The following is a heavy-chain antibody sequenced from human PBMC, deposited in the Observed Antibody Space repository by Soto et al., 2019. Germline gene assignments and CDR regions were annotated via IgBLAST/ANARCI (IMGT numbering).Heavy chain of an antibody. J-gene: IGHJ4*02. V-gene: IGHV4-4*02. Sequence: PSETLSLTCAVSGGSISGTNWWTWVRQPPGKGLEWIGEVYHSGSTNYNPSLKSRVTISVLKSKNQFSLKLYSVTAADTAVYYCARFDCSGGSCSQFDYWGQGTLVTVSS. CDR3: ARFDCSGGSCSQFDY. D-gene: IGHD2-15*01. CDR2: VYHSGST. CDR1: GGSISGTNW.